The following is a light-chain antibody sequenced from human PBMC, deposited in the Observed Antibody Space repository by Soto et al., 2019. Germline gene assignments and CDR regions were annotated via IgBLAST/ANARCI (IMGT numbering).Light chain of an antibody. V-gene: IGLV2-14*01. CDR1: SSDIGDYNY. J-gene: IGLJ2*01. CDR2: EVS. Sequence: QSVLTQPASVSGSPGQSITISCTGSSSDIGDYNYVSWFQQHPGTAPKLIIFEVSNRPSGISDRFSGSKSGNTASLTISGLQDEDEADYYCNSYTSVTTPHLVFGGGTKLTVL. CDR3: NSYTSVTTPHLV.